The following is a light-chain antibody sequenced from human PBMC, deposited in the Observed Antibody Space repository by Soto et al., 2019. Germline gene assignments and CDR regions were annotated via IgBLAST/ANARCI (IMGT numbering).Light chain of an antibody. Sequence: DSQLPLSPSSLSASVGDRVTITCRASQGNNTYLAWYQQKPGKAPKLLISAASTLQSGVPSRFSGIGSGTDFTLTISSLQPEDFATYFCQQADRTPTFGQGTRVEI. CDR3: QQADRTPT. V-gene: IGKV1-39*01. CDR2: AAS. CDR1: QGNNTY. J-gene: IGKJ5*01.